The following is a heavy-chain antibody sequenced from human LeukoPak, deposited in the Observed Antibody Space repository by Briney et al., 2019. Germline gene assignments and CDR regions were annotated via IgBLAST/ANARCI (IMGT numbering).Heavy chain of an antibody. D-gene: IGHD5-12*01. Sequence: GGSLRLSCAASGFTFSSYAMHWVRQAPGKGLEWVAVISYHGSNKYYADSVRGRFTISRDNSKNTLYLQMNSLRAEDTAVYYCARDDSGYDYLFGYWGQGTLVTVSS. CDR2: ISYHGSNK. CDR3: ARDDSGYDYLFGY. J-gene: IGHJ4*02. CDR1: GFTFSSYA. V-gene: IGHV3-30-3*01.